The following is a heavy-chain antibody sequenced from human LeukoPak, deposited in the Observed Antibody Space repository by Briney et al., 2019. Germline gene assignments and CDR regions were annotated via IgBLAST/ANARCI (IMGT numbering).Heavy chain of an antibody. D-gene: IGHD6-13*01. Sequence: GGSLRLSCAASGFTFSSYSMNWVRQAPGKGLEWVSYISRSSSTIYYADSVKGRFTISRDNAKNSLYLQMNSLRAEDTAVYYCARDRSSRFNYYYYGMDVWGQGTAVTVS. CDR2: ISRSSSTI. CDR1: GFTFSSYS. J-gene: IGHJ6*02. V-gene: IGHV3-48*01. CDR3: ARDRSSRFNYYYYGMDV.